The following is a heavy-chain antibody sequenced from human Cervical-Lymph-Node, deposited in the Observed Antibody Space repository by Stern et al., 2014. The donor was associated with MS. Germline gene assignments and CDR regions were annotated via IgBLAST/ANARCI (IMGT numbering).Heavy chain of an antibody. CDR1: GGTFSSYA. D-gene: IGHD3-10*01. Sequence: QVQLVESGAEVKKPGSSVRVSCKASGGTFSSYAISWVRQAPGQGLEWMGGIIPIYGTANYAQKFQGRVTITADDSTSTAYMEVSSLRSEDTAVYYCASSVGELTPEAVWGQGTTVTVFS. V-gene: IGHV1-69*01. CDR2: IIPIYGTA. J-gene: IGHJ6*02. CDR3: ASSVGELTPEAV.